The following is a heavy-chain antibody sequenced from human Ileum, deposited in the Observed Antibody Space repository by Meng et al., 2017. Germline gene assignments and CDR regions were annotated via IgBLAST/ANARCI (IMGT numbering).Heavy chain of an antibody. V-gene: IGHV3-33*01. CDR1: GLTFRSYD. D-gene: IGHD6-19*01. CDR2: IWFNGSKT. J-gene: IGHJ4*02. CDR3: ARYRSGSSDY. Sequence: LEGAGGGLGPSGCLFRLSCTSHGLTFRSYDMHWVRQAPGKGLEWVAVIWFNGSKTYYADSVKGRFTVSRDNSKNTLYLQRNSLSADDTAVYYCARYRSGSSDYWGPGTLVTVSS.